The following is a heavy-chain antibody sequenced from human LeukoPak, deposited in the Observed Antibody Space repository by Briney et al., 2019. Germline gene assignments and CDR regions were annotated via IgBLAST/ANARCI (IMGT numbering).Heavy chain of an antibody. CDR1: GFTFSSYA. CDR3: AKKVPANWGSYFDY. J-gene: IGHJ4*02. D-gene: IGHD7-27*01. V-gene: IGHV3-23*01. Sequence: GGSLRLSCAASGFTFSSYAMSWVRQAPGKGLEWVSAISGSGDSTYSTDSVKGRFTISRDNSKNTLYLQMNSLRAEDTAVYYCAKKVPANWGSYFDYWGQGTLVTVSS. CDR2: ISGSGDST.